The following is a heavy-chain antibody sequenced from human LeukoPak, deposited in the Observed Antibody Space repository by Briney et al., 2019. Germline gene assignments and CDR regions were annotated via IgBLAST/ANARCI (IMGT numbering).Heavy chain of an antibody. V-gene: IGHV5-51*01. J-gene: IGHJ4*02. CDR1: GCSFTSYW. CDR3: ARLVDTAMGDY. D-gene: IGHD5-18*01. CDR2: IYPGDSDT. Sequence: GAALQISCKGAGCSFTSYWIGWGRRMPGKGLEWMGIIYPGDSDTRYSPSFQGQVTISADKSISTAYLQWSSLKASDTAMYYCARLVDTAMGDYWGQGTLVTVSS.